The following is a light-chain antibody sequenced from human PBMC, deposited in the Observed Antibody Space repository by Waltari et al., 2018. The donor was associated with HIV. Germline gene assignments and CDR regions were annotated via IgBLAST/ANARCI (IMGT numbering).Light chain of an antibody. CDR3: EVWDETRNHVV. CDR1: RIGTKS. CDR2: YDS. Sequence: YVLTQPPSVSVAPGKTATITCGGDRIGTKSVHRYQQKSGQAPQLIIYYDSDRPSGIPERFSGSNPGSTATLTISRVEAGDEADYYCEVWDETRNHVVFGGGTKLFAL. V-gene: IGLV3-21*04. J-gene: IGLJ2*01.